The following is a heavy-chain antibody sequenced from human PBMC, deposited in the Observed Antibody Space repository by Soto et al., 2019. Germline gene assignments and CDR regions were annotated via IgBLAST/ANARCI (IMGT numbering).Heavy chain of an antibody. CDR1: GFSFSNYT. CDR2: ISRTSNHI. CDR3: EKPRARRTQVSGGMDV. D-gene: IGHD3-3*01. Sequence: WWSXRVSWSAGGFSFSNYTFNVFRQAPGKGLECVSIISRTSNHIYYADSVKGRFNVSRYNAENSLYLQMNSLRAEDTAVYYCEKPRARRTQVSGGMDVWGPGTTV. V-gene: IGHV3-21*01. J-gene: IGHJ6*02.